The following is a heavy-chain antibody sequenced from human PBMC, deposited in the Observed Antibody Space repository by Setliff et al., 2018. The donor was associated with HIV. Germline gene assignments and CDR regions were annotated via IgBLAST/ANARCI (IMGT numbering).Heavy chain of an antibody. V-gene: IGHV1-69*05. Sequence: SVKVSCKASGGTFSSYAISWVRQAPGQGLEWMGGIIPIFGTTNYAQKFQGRVTITTDESTTTAYMELSSLRSEDTALYYCARDVSEWEPYWYYDLWGRGTLVTVSS. CDR3: ARDVSEWEPYWYYDL. D-gene: IGHD1-26*01. CDR1: GGTFSSYA. J-gene: IGHJ2*01. CDR2: IIPIFGTT.